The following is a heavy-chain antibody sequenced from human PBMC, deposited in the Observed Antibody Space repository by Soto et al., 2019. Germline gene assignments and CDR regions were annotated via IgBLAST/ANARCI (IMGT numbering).Heavy chain of an antibody. J-gene: IGHJ4*02. D-gene: IGHD7-27*01. CDR1: GFTFSISW. Sequence: GWSTRLSCAASGFTFSISWMYWVRQTPGRGLVWASRINPDGSGTDYADSVKGRFTISRDNAKNTLYLQMNSLRAEDTAVYYCARATMGTLDYWGQGTVVTVSS. V-gene: IGHV3-74*01. CDR3: ARATMGTLDY. CDR2: INPDGSGT.